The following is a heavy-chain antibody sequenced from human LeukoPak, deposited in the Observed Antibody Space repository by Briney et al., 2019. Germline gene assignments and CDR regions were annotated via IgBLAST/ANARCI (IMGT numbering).Heavy chain of an antibody. CDR2: ISYSGST. CDR1: GGSMSTYS. D-gene: IGHD3-10*01. Sequence: SETLSLTCAVSGGSMSTYSWSWIRQPPGKGLEWIGYISYSGSTKYNPSLKSRVTISVDTSKNQFSLNLSSVTAADTAVYYCARSYGSGSYFDYWGQGTLVTVSS. V-gene: IGHV4-59*01. CDR3: ARSYGSGSYFDY. J-gene: IGHJ4*02.